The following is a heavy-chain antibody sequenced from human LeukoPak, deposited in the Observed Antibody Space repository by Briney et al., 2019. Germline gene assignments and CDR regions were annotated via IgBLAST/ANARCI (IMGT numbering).Heavy chain of an antibody. V-gene: IGHV1-18*01. CDR1: GYTFTIYG. CDR3: ARARDGYNYEADY. J-gene: IGHJ4*02. Sequence: GASVKVSCKSSGYTFTIYGISWVRQAPGQGKEWMGWISAYNGDTNYAQKLQGRVNMTTDTSTSKAYMELRSLRSDDTAVYYCARARDGYNYEADYWGQGTLVTVSS. D-gene: IGHD5-24*01. CDR2: ISAYNGDT.